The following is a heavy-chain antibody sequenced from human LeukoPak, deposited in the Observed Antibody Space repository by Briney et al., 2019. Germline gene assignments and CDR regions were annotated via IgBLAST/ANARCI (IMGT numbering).Heavy chain of an antibody. V-gene: IGHV1-69*05. CDR3: ARVATIFGENWFDP. CDR1: GGTFSSYA. CDR2: IIPIFGTA. D-gene: IGHD3-3*01. J-gene: IGHJ5*02. Sequence: SVNVSCKASGGTFSSYAFSWVRQAPGQGLEWMGGIIPIFGTANYAQKFQGRVTITTDESTSTAYMELSSLRSENTAVYYCARVATIFGENWFDPWGQGTLVTVSS.